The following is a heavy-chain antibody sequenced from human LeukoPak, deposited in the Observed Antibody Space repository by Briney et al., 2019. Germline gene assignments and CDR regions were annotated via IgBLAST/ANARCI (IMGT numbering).Heavy chain of an antibody. V-gene: IGHV4-59*01. CDR3: AADRQEGGSGSYWFDP. CDR2: VYYSGST. Sequence: SETLSLTCTISGGSITTSYWSWIRQPAGKGLEWIGNVYYSGSTTYNPSLKTRVTISVDTSKNQFSLRLTSVTAADTAVYYCAADRQEGGSGSYWFDPWGQGTLVTVSS. J-gene: IGHJ5*02. D-gene: IGHD3-10*01. CDR1: GGSITTSY.